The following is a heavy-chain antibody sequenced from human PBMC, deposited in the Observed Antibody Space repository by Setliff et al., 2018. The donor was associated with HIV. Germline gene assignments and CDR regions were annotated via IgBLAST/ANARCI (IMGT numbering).Heavy chain of an antibody. CDR3: AREGTYYDVWMGYITKPLDY. CDR2: IKQDGSGK. V-gene: IGHV3-7*01. Sequence: GGSLRLSCAASGFTFSSYWMSWVRQAPGKGLEWVANIKQDGSGKYYVDSVKGRFTISRDNAKNSLYMQMNSLIAEDTAVYYCAREGTYYDVWMGYITKPLDYWGQGISVTVSS. J-gene: IGHJ4*02. D-gene: IGHD3-3*01. CDR1: GFTFSSYW.